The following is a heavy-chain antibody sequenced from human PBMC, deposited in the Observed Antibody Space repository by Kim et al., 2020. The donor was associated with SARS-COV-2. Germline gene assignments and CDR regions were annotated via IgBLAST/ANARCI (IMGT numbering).Heavy chain of an antibody. J-gene: IGHJ3*02. CDR2: GTA. D-gene: IGHD1-26*01. V-gene: IGHV1-69*01. Sequence: GTANYAQKFQGRVTITADESTSTAYMELSSLRSEDTAVYYCASSGGAFDIWGQGTMVTVSS. CDR3: ASSGGAFDI.